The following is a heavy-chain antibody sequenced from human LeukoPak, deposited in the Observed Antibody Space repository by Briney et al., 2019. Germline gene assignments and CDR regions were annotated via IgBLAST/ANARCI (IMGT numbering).Heavy chain of an antibody. Sequence: GGSLRLSCAASGFTFSNYAMSWVRQAPGKGLEWVSSISGSGDTTYYADSVKGRFTISRDNSKNTLYLQMNSLRAEDTAVYYCAKSRTVYGSGSYSSYYFDYWGQGTLVTVSS. J-gene: IGHJ4*02. D-gene: IGHD3-10*01. CDR3: AKSRTVYGSGSYSSYYFDY. CDR2: ISGSGDTT. CDR1: GFTFSNYA. V-gene: IGHV3-23*01.